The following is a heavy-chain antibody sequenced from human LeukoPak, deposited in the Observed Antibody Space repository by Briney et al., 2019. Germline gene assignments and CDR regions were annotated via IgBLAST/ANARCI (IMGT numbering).Heavy chain of an antibody. CDR1: GGSISSYY. J-gene: IGHJ2*01. CDR3: ARDPWDNVPSCYFDL. CDR2: IYYSGST. D-gene: IGHD2-15*01. Sequence: PSETLSLTCTVSGGSISSYYWSWIRQPPGKGLEWIGYIYYSGSTNYNPSLKSRVTISVDTSKNQFSLKLSSVTAADTAVYYCARDPWDNVPSCYFDLWGRGTLVTVSS. V-gene: IGHV4-59*01.